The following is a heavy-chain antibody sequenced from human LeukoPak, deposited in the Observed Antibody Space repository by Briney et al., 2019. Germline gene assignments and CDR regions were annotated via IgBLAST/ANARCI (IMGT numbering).Heavy chain of an antibody. CDR1: GFSFEAYG. Sequence: GGSLRLSCAASGFSFEAYGMHWVRRAHGKGLEWLAFIRYDESKTYYADSIKGRFTIARDNSRNTVSLQMNSLRPEDTAIYYCAKEVQGYNYDLYFYDHWGQGTLVTVSS. CDR2: IRYDESKT. J-gene: IGHJ5*02. V-gene: IGHV3-30*02. CDR3: AKEVQGYNYDLYFYDH. D-gene: IGHD3-16*01.